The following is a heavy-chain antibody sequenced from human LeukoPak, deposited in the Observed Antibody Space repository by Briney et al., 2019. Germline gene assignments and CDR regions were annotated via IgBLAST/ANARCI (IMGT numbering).Heavy chain of an antibody. CDR2: MDDSGST. Sequence: SETLSLTCAVFGGSFSSGQYWSWIRQPPGKGLEWIGYMDDSGSTNYNPSLTSRVTISEDTSKNQLSLKLGSVTAADTAVYYCARHSSGSGGAFQYWGQGTPVTVSS. CDR3: ARHSSGSGGAFQY. D-gene: IGHD6-19*01. J-gene: IGHJ4*02. CDR1: GGSFSSGQY. V-gene: IGHV4-59*08.